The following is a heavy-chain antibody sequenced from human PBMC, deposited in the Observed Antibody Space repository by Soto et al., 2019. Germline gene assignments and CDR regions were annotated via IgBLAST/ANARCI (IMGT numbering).Heavy chain of an antibody. D-gene: IGHD3-9*01. Sequence: ASVKVSCKASGYTFTNYDINWVRQAPGQGLEWMGWMNPNSGNTKYSQKFQGRVTITRDTSASTAYMELSSLRSEDTAVYYCARARRVRYFDWLLVYWGQGTLVTVSS. CDR3: ARARRVRYFDWLLVY. J-gene: IGHJ4*02. V-gene: IGHV1-8*01. CDR1: GYTFTNYD. CDR2: MNPNSGNT.